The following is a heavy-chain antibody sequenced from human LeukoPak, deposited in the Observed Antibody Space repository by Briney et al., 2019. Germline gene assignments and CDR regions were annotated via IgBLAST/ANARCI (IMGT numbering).Heavy chain of an antibody. Sequence: LETLSLTCAVYGESFSGYYWSWIRQPPGKGLEWIGEINHSGSTNYNPSLKSRVTISVDTSKNQFSLKLSSVTAADTAVYYCASSYDSSGYPYYFDYWGQGTLVTVSS. D-gene: IGHD3-22*01. V-gene: IGHV4-34*01. CDR2: INHSGST. CDR3: ASSYDSSGYPYYFDY. J-gene: IGHJ4*02. CDR1: GESFSGYY.